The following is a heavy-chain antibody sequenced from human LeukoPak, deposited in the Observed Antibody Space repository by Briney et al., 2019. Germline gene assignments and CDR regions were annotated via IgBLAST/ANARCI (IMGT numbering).Heavy chain of an antibody. Sequence: GGSLGLSCAASGFTFSSYSMNWVRQAPGKGLEWVSYISSSSSTIYYADSVKGRFTISRDNAKNPLYLQMNSLRDEDTAVYYCARAPMGYCSSTSCYSSYFDYWGQGTLVTVSS. CDR3: ARAPMGYCSSTSCYSSYFDY. V-gene: IGHV3-48*02. CDR2: ISSSSSTI. CDR1: GFTFSSYS. D-gene: IGHD2-2*01. J-gene: IGHJ4*02.